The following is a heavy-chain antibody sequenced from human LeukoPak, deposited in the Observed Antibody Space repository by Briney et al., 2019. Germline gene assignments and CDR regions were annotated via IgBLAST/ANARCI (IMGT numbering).Heavy chain of an antibody. D-gene: IGHD3-22*01. J-gene: IGHJ4*02. CDR2: IYYSGNT. CDR1: GGSISSGGNY. V-gene: IGHV4-31*03. Sequence: PSHTLSLTCTVSGGSISSGGNYWSWIRQHPGKGLEWIGYIYYSGNTYYNPSLKSRVTISVDTSKNQFSLRLSSVTAADTAVYYCARHISYYYDSSGYGSHFDYWGQGTLVTVSS. CDR3: ARHISYYYDSSGYGSHFDY.